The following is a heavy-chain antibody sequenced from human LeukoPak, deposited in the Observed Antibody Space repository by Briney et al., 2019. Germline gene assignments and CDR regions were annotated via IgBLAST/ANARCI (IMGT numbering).Heavy chain of an antibody. Sequence: PGGSLRLSCAASGFTFSTYEMNWVRQAPGQGLIWVSYISTSGSATYYAASVKGRFTISRDNSKNSLYLQMNSLRAEDTALYYCAREGDSNHFDYWGQGILVTVSS. CDR1: GFTFSTYE. D-gene: IGHD2-21*01. V-gene: IGHV3-48*03. CDR2: ISTSGSAT. J-gene: IGHJ4*02. CDR3: AREGDSNHFDY.